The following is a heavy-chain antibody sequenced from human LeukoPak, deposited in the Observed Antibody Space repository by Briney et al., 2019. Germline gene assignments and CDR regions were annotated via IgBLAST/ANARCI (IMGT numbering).Heavy chain of an antibody. J-gene: IGHJ5*02. D-gene: IGHD1-26*01. CDR2: INPNSGGT. CDR1: GYTFTGYY. CDR3: AVDSGSYYVVPNWFDP. Sequence: ASVKVSCKASGYTFTGYYMHWVRQAPGQGLEWMGWINPNSGGTNYAQKFQGRVTMTRDTSISTAHMELSRLRSDDTAVYYCAVDSGSYYVVPNWFDPWGQGTLVTVSS. V-gene: IGHV1-2*02.